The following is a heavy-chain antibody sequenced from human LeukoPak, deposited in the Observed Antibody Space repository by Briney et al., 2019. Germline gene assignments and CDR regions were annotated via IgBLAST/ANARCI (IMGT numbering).Heavy chain of an antibody. CDR3: AREKHIVVVPAAPSEGTWFDP. D-gene: IGHD2-2*01. CDR2: IYYSGST. V-gene: IGHV4-30-4*08. Sequence: SQTLSLTCTVSGGSISSGDYYWSWIRQPPGKGLEWIGYIYYSGSTYYNPSLKSRVTISVDTSKNQFSLKLSSVTAADTAVYYCAREKHIVVVPAAPSEGTWFDPWGQGTLVTVSS. CDR1: GGSISSGDYY. J-gene: IGHJ5*02.